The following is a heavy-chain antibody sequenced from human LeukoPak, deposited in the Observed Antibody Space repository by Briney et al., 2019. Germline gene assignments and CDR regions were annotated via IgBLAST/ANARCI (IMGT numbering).Heavy chain of an antibody. J-gene: IGHJ4*02. D-gene: IGHD4-17*01. CDR1: GFTFHSHY. Sequence: GGSLRLSCAASGFTFHSHYMSWVRQAPGKGLEWVSYISSSSTTIYYADSVKGRFTISRDNAKNSLFLQMNSLRAEDTAVYYCAPTPDGGYDYWGQGTLVTVSS. V-gene: IGHV3-48*04. CDR3: APTPDGGYDY. CDR2: ISSSSTTI.